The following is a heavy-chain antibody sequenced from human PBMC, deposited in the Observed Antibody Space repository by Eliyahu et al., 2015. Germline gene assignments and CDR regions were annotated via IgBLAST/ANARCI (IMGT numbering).Heavy chain of an antibody. Sequence: QLQESGPGLVKPSETLSLTCTVSGGSISSTSYYWGWIRQPPGKGQEWIGSIYYSGSTYYNPSLKSRVTISVDTSKNQFSLKLSSVTAADTAVYYCVRHMCSSISCPLDYWGQGSLVTVSS. CDR2: IYYSGST. CDR1: GGSISSTSYY. CDR3: VRHMCSSISCPLDY. D-gene: IGHD2-2*01. V-gene: IGHV4-39*01. J-gene: IGHJ4*02.